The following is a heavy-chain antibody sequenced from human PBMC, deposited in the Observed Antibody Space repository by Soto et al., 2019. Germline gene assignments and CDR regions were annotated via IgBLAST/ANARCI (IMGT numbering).Heavy chain of an antibody. CDR1: GYTFTSYA. CDR2: INAGNGNT. V-gene: IGHV1-3*01. D-gene: IGHD3-9*01. CDR3: ARDLSQLRYFDWFVGGAFDI. Sequence: ASVKVSCKASGYTFTSYAMHWVRQAPGQRLEWMGWINAGNGNTKYSQKYQGRVTITRDTSASTAYIELSSLRSEDTAVYYCARDLSQLRYFDWFVGGAFDIWGQGTMVTVSS. J-gene: IGHJ3*02.